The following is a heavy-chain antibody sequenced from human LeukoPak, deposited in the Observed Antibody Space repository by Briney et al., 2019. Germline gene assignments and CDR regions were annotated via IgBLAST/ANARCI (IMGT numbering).Heavy chain of an antibody. V-gene: IGHV1-69*06. CDR2: IIPIFGTA. CDR3: ASLGVVRGVTMDY. J-gene: IGHJ4*02. Sequence: SVKVSCKASGGTFSSYAISWVRQAPGQGLEWMGGIIPIFGTANYAQKFQGRVTITADKSTSTAYMELSSLRSEDTAVYYCASLGVVRGVTMDYWGQGTLVTVSS. CDR1: GGTFSSYA. D-gene: IGHD3-10*01.